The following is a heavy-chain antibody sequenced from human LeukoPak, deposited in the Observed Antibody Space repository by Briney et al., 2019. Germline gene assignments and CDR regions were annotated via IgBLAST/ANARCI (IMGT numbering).Heavy chain of an antibody. CDR1: GSTFTSYD. J-gene: IGHJ1*01. CDR3: TRNTAGARYFQR. Sequence: GASVKVSCEASGSTFTSYDINWVRQATGQGLEWMGWMNPNSGHTGYAQKFQGGVTMTRNTSVSTAYMELSSLTSEDTAVYYCTRNTAGARYFQRWGQGTLVTVSS. CDR2: MNPNSGHT. D-gene: IGHD5-18*01. V-gene: IGHV1-8*01.